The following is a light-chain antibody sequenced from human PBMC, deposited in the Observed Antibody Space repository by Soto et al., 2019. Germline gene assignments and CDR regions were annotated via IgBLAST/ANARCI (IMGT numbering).Light chain of an antibody. Sequence: DIQMTQSPSTLSASVGERVTITCRASQSISSWLAWYQQKPGKAPKLLIYDASSLEIGVPSRFSGSGSGTEFTLTISSLQPDDFATYYCQQYNSYSSTFGQGT. CDR2: DAS. CDR1: QSISSW. J-gene: IGKJ1*01. CDR3: QQYNSYSST. V-gene: IGKV1-5*01.